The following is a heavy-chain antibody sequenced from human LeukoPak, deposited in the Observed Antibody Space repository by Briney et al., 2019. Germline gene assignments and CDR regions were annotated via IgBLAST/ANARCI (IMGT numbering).Heavy chain of an antibody. CDR2: ISGSGGST. Sequence: PGGSLRLSCAASGFTFSSYAMSWVRQAPGKGLEWVSAISGSGGSTYYADSVKGRFTISRDNSKNTLYLQMNSLRAEDTAVYYCAKVTKIAARPTVSNYYYMDVWGKGTTVTVSS. V-gene: IGHV3-23*01. J-gene: IGHJ6*03. CDR3: AKVTKIAARPTVSNYYYMDV. D-gene: IGHD6-6*01. CDR1: GFTFSSYA.